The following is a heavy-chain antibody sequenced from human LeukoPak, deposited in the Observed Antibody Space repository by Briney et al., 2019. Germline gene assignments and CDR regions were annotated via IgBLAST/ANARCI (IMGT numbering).Heavy chain of an antibody. CDR2: INHSGST. CDR3: ARSYFDY. CDR1: GGSFSGYY. Sequence: SETLSLTCAVYGGSFSGYYWSWIRQPPGKGLEWIGEINHSGSTNYNPSLKSRVTISVDTSKNQFSLKLSSVTAADTAVYYCARSYFDYWGQGTLVTVS. V-gene: IGHV4-34*01. J-gene: IGHJ4*02.